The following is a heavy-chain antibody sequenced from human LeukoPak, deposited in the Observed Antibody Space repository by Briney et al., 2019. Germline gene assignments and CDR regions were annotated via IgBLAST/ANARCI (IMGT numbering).Heavy chain of an antibody. CDR1: GGSISRSY. V-gene: IGHV4-59*01. CDR2: IYYSGTT. D-gene: IGHD2-2*01. Sequence: SETLSLTCTVSGGSISRSYWSWIRQPPGKGLEWIGYIYYSGTTNHNPSLKSRLTISVDTSNNQFSLKLSSVTAADTAVYYCARQYCTSTTCRTFDIWGQGTMVTVSS. CDR3: ARQYCTSTTCRTFDI. J-gene: IGHJ3*02.